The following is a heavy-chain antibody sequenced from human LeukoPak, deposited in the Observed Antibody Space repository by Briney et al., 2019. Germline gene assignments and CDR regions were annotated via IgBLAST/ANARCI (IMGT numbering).Heavy chain of an antibody. CDR2: ISGSGGST. V-gene: IGHV3-23*01. CDR3: ATHSSSWYIDY. D-gene: IGHD6-13*01. Sequence: GGSLRLSCAASGFTVSSNYMSWVRQAPGKGLEWVSAISGSGGSTYYADSVKGRFTISRDNSKNTLYLQMNSLRAEDTAVYYCATHSSSWYIDYWGQGTLVTVSS. CDR1: GFTVSSNY. J-gene: IGHJ4*02.